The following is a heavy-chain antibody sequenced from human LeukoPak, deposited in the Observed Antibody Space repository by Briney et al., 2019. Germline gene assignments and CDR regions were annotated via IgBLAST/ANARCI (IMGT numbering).Heavy chain of an antibody. CDR1: GFTFSSYA. CDR3: ARVGGPYYDILTGYYIV. V-gene: IGHV3-30-3*01. D-gene: IGHD3-9*01. Sequence: GGSLRLSCAASGFTFSSYAMHWVRQAPGKGLEWVAVISYDGSNKYYADSVKGRFTISRDNSKNTLYLQMNSLRAEDTAVYYCARVGGPYYDILTGYYIVWGQGTLVTVSS. CDR2: ISYDGSNK. J-gene: IGHJ4*02.